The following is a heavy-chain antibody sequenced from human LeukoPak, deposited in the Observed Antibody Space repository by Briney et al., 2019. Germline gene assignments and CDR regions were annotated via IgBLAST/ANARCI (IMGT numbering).Heavy chain of an antibody. CDR2: ISGSGGST. D-gene: IGHD1-26*01. V-gene: IGHV3-23*01. Sequence: GGSLRLSCAASGFTFSSYGMSWVRQAPGKGLEWVSAISGSGGSTYYADSVKGRFTISRDNSKNTLYLQTNSLRAEDTAVYYCAKDSNSGSYVDYFDYWGQGTLVTVSS. J-gene: IGHJ4*02. CDR1: GFTFSSYG. CDR3: AKDSNSGSYVDYFDY.